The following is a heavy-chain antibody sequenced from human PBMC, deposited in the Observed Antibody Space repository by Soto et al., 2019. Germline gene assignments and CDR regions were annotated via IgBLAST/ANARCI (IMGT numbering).Heavy chain of an antibody. D-gene: IGHD3-3*01. CDR2: IYCSGST. CDR1: GGSISSGGYY. CDR3: ARARGSVLRFLEWFLMDV. Sequence: SETMSLTCTVSGGSISSGGYYWSWIRPHPGKGLEWIGYIYCSGSTYYNPSLKSRVTISVDTSKNQFSLKLSSVTAADTAGYYCARARGSVLRFLEWFLMDVWGQGATVTVSS. J-gene: IGHJ6*02. V-gene: IGHV4-31*03.